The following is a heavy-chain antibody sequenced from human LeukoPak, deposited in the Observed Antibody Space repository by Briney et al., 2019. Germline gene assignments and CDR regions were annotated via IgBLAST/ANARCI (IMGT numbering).Heavy chain of an antibody. D-gene: IGHD5-18*01. CDR3: ARGMNVRGYSYGPFDY. Sequence: SVKVSCKASGGTFSSYAISWVRQAPGQGLEWMGRIIPIFGIANYAQKFQGRVTITADKSTSTAYMELSSLRSEDTAVYYCARGMNVRGYSYGPFDYWGQGTLVTVSS. V-gene: IGHV1-69*04. CDR1: GGTFSSYA. CDR2: IIPIFGIA. J-gene: IGHJ4*02.